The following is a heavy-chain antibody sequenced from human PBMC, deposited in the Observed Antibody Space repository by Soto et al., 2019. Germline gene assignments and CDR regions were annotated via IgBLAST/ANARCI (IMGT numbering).Heavy chain of an antibody. D-gene: IGHD6-19*01. Sequence: SETLSLTCTVSGGSISSSSYYWGWIRQPPGKGLEWIGSIYYSGSTYYNPSLKSRVTISVDTSKNQFSLKLSSVTAADTAVYYCARHAIAVVKNWFDPSGQGTLVTVSS. CDR1: GGSISSSSYY. CDR2: IYYSGST. V-gene: IGHV4-39*01. J-gene: IGHJ5*02. CDR3: ARHAIAVVKNWFDP.